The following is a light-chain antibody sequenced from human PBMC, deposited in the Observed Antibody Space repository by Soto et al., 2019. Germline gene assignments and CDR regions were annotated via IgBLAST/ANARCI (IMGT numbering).Light chain of an antibody. CDR1: SGDIGSYDY. CDR2: EVS. CDR3: SSYTTSNTLV. Sequence: QSALTQPASVSGSPGQSITISCTGTSGDIGSYDYVSWYRQPPGKAPKLILYEVSNRPSGISNRFSGSKSGSMASLTISGLQSEDEADYFCSSYTTSNTLVFGGGTKLTVL. V-gene: IGLV2-14*01. J-gene: IGLJ2*01.